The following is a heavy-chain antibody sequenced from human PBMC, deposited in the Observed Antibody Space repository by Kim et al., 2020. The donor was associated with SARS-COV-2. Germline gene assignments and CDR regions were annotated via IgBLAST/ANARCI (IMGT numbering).Heavy chain of an antibody. D-gene: IGHD1-7*01. Sequence: SETLSLTCAVYGGSFSGYYWSWIRQPPGKGLEWIGEINHSGSTNYNPSLKSRVTISVDTSKNQFSLKLSSVTAADTAVYYCARAVLRTGTTRYYYYGMDVWGQGTTVTVSS. V-gene: IGHV4-34*01. CDR3: ARAVLRTGTTRYYYYGMDV. J-gene: IGHJ6*02. CDR1: GGSFSGYY. CDR2: INHSGST.